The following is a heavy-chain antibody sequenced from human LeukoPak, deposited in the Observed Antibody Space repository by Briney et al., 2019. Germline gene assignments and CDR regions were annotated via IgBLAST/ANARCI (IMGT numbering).Heavy chain of an antibody. Sequence: GRSLRLSCAASGFTFSSYGMHWVRQAPGKGLEGVAVISYDGSNKYYADSVKGRFTISRDNSKNTLYLQMNSLRAEDTAVYYCAKVLGGYVPFDYWGQGTLVTVSS. CDR3: AKVLGGYVPFDY. CDR2: ISYDGSNK. D-gene: IGHD3-22*01. J-gene: IGHJ4*02. V-gene: IGHV3-30*18. CDR1: GFTFSSYG.